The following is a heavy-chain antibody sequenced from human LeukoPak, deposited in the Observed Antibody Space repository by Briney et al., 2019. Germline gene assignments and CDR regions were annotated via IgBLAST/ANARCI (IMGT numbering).Heavy chain of an antibody. V-gene: IGHV1-8*01. J-gene: IGHJ6*02. CDR1: GYTFTSYD. D-gene: IGHD2-15*01. CDR2: MNPNSGNT. CDR3: ARGRGYCSGGSCYEGIYYYGMDV. Sequence: ASVKVSCKVSGYTFTSYDINWVRQATGQGLEWMGWMNPNSGNTGYAQKFQGRVTMTRNTSISTAYMELSSLRSEDTAVYYCARGRGYCSGGSCYEGIYYYGMDVWGQGTTVTVSS.